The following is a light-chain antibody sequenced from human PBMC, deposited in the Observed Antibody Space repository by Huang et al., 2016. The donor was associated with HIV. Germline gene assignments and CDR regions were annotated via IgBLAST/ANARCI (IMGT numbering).Light chain of an antibody. CDR2: WAS. J-gene: IGKJ2*01. V-gene: IGKV4-1*01. CDR3: QQYYTTPYT. Sequence: DIVMTQSPDSLAVSLGGRATINCKSCQSVLYSSNNKNYLAWYRQKPGQPPELLIYWASTRESGVPDRFSGSGSGTDFTLTISSLQAEDVAVYYCQQYYTTPYTFGQGTKLEIK. CDR1: QSVLYSSNNKNY.